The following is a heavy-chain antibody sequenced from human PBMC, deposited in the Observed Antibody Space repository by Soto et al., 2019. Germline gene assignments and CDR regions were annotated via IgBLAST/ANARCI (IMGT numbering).Heavy chain of an antibody. Sequence: SCKASGYTFTGYYMHWVRQAPGQGLEWIGSIYHSGSTYYNPSLKSRVTISVDTSKNQFSLKLSSVTAADTAVYYCARVHDYSNQFDYWGQGTLVTVSS. V-gene: IGHV4-38-2*02. D-gene: IGHD4-4*01. J-gene: IGHJ4*02. CDR1: GYTFTGYY. CDR3: ARVHDYSNQFDY. CDR2: IYHSGST.